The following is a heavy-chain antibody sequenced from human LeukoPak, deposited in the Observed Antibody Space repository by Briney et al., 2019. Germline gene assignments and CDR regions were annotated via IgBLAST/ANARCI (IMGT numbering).Heavy chain of an antibody. CDR1: GGSFSGYY. CDR2: INHSGST. CDR3: ARPSDYDILTGFDY. V-gene: IGHV4-34*01. D-gene: IGHD3-9*01. J-gene: IGHJ4*02. Sequence: SETLSLTCAVYGGSFSGYYWSWIRQPPGKGLEWIGEINHSGSTNYNPSLKSRVTISVDTSKNQFSLKLSSVTAADTAVYYCARPSDYDILTGFDYWGQGTLVTVSS.